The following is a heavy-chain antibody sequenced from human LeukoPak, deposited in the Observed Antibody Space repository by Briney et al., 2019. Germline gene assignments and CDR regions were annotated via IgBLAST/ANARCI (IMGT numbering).Heavy chain of an antibody. J-gene: IGHJ4*02. D-gene: IGHD2-21*02. CDR3: TRRGGCGGDCYIDY. CDR1: GFTFSGSA. V-gene: IGHV3-73*01. CDR2: IRSKANSYAT. Sequence: GGSLRLSCTASGFTFSGSAMHWVRQASGKGLEWVGRIRSKANSYATAYAASVKGRFTISRDDSKNTAYLQMNSLKTEDTAVYYCTRRGGCGGDCYIDYWGQGTLVTVSS.